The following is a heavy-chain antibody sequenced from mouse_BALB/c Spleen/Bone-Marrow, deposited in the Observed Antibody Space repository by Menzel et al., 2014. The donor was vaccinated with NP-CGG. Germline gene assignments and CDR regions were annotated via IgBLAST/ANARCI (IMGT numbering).Heavy chain of an antibody. Sequence: EVQLQQSGPELVKPGTSVKMSCKASGYIFTSYVMDWVRQKPGQGLEWIAYINPYNDVTNYNEKFKGKATLTSDKSSSTAYMEVSSLTSEDSAVYYCAREGWLLRFDYWGQGTTLTVSS. D-gene: IGHD2-3*01. CDR1: GYIFTSYV. V-gene: IGHV1-14*01. CDR3: AREGWLLRFDY. CDR2: INPYNDVT. J-gene: IGHJ2*01.